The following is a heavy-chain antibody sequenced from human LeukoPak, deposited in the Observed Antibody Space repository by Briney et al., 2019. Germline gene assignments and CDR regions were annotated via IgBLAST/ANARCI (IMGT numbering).Heavy chain of an antibody. CDR2: ISSSGSTI. CDR1: GFTFSSYE. CDR3: AREDYGGNSGFDY. V-gene: IGHV3-48*03. D-gene: IGHD4-23*01. Sequence: GGSLRLSCAASGFTFSSYEMSWVRQAPGKGLEWVSYISSSGSTIYYADSVKGRFTISRDNAKNSLYLQMNSLRAEDTAVYYCAREDYGGNSGFDYWGQGTLVTVSS. J-gene: IGHJ4*02.